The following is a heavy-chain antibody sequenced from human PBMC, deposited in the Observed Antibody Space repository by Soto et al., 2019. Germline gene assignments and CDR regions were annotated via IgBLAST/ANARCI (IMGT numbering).Heavy chain of an antibody. J-gene: IGHJ4*02. CDR1: GGSFSGYY. Sequence: SETLSLTCAVYGGSFSGYYWSWIRQPPGKGLEWIGEINHSGSTNYNPSLKSRVTISVDTSKNQFSLKLSSVTAADTAVYYCARYDFWSGYQARYFDYWGQGTLVTVSS. CDR2: INHSGST. D-gene: IGHD3-3*01. CDR3: ARYDFWSGYQARYFDY. V-gene: IGHV4-34*01.